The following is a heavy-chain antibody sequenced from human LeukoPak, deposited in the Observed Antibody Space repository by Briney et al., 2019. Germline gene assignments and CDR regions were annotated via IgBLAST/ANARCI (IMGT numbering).Heavy chain of an antibody. D-gene: IGHD4-11*01. CDR1: GFIFSDYW. V-gene: IGHV3-7*05. CDR3: ARGEVDSNVDY. Sequence: GGYLRLSCAASGFIFSDYWMNWVRQAPGKGLEWVANIEQDGSEEYYVDSVKGRFTISRDNAKNSLYLQMNSLRAEDTAVYYCARGEVDSNVDYWGQGTLVTVSS. CDR2: IEQDGSEE. J-gene: IGHJ4*02.